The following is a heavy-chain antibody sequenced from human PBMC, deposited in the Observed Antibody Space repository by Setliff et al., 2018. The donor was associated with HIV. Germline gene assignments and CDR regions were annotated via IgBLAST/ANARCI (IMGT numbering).Heavy chain of an antibody. CDR1: GYSFPTYW. J-gene: IGHJ3*02. CDR2: IYPDESDS. V-gene: IGHV5-51*01. D-gene: IGHD3-22*01. CDR3: ANSHSAYFVDAFDI. Sequence: GESLKISCKGSGYSFPTYWIAWVRQMPGKGLEWMGVIYPDESDSRYSPSFRGQVTISADKSINTAYPQWSSLKASDTAMYYCANSHSAYFVDAFDIWGQGTMVTVS.